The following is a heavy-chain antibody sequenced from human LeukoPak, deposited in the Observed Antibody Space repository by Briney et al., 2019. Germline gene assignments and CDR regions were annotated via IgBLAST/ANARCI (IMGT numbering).Heavy chain of an antibody. Sequence: ASVKVSCKASGGTFSSYAISWVRQAPGQGLEWMGWINPNNGGTNYAQKFQGRVTMTRDTSISSAYMELSRLRSDDTAVYYCARVPRGNYYSDYWGQGTLVTVSS. CDR2: INPNNGGT. CDR3: ARVPRGNYYSDY. J-gene: IGHJ4*02. CDR1: GGTFSSYA. V-gene: IGHV1-2*02. D-gene: IGHD1-7*01.